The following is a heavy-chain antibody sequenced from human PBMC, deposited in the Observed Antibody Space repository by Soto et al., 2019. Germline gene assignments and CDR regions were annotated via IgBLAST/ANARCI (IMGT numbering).Heavy chain of an antibody. CDR1: GFTFSSYD. Sequence: GGSLRLSCAASGFTFSSYDMHWVRQATGKGLEWASAIGTAGDTYYPGSVKGRFTISRENAKNSLYLQMNSLRAGDTAVYYCARGRCRYCSSTSLNWFDPWGQGTLVTVSS. CDR2: IGTAGDT. J-gene: IGHJ5*02. D-gene: IGHD2-2*01. V-gene: IGHV3-13*01. CDR3: ARGRCRYCSSTSLNWFDP.